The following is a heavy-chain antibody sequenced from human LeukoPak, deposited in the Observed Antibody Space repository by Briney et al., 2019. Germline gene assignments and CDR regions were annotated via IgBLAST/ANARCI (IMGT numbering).Heavy chain of an antibody. CDR2: INHSGST. CDR3: ARLDYYDSKVDY. D-gene: IGHD3-22*01. Sequence: SETLSLTCAVYGGSFSGYYWSWIRQPPGKGLEWIGEINHSGSTNYNPSLKSRVTISVDTSKNQFSLKLSSVTAADTAVYYCARLDYYDSKVDYWGQGTLVTVSS. CDR1: GGSFSGYY. J-gene: IGHJ4*02. V-gene: IGHV4-34*01.